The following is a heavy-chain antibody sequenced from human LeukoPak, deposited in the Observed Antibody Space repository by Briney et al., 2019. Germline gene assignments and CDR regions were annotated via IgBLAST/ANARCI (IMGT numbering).Heavy chain of an antibody. Sequence: GGSLRLSCAASGFTFSSYWMHWVRQVPGKGLEWVSSISSSSSYIYYADSVKGRFTISRDNAKNSLYLQMNSLRAEDTAVYYCARDTIFSTWGQGTLVTVSS. D-gene: IGHD3-9*01. J-gene: IGHJ5*02. CDR1: GFTFSSYW. CDR3: ARDTIFST. V-gene: IGHV3-21*01. CDR2: ISSSSSYI.